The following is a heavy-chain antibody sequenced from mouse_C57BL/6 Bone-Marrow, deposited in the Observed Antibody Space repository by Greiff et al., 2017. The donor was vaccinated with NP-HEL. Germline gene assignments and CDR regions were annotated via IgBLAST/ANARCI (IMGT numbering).Heavy chain of an antibody. Sequence: VQLVESGAELARPGASVKMSCKASGYTFTSYTMHWVKQRPGQGLEWIGYINPSSGYTKYNQKFKDKATLTADKSSSTAYMQLSSLTSEDSAVYYCAREDYYGRLFDYWGQGTTLTVSS. V-gene: IGHV1-4*01. J-gene: IGHJ2*01. CDR2: INPSSGYT. CDR1: GYTFTSYT. D-gene: IGHD1-1*01. CDR3: AREDYYGRLFDY.